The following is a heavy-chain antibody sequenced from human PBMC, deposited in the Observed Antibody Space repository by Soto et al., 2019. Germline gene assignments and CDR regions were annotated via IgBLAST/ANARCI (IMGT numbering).Heavy chain of an antibody. CDR2: TYYRSKWYN. CDR3: ARTKSVFDY. J-gene: IGHJ4*02. Sequence: QTLSLTCAISGYSVSSNSAAWNLIRQSPSRGLEWLGRTYYRSKWYNEYAVSVKSRITINPDTSKNQFSLQLNSVTPEDTGVYYCARTKSVFDYWGQGTQVTVSS. V-gene: IGHV6-1*01. CDR1: GYSVSSNSAA.